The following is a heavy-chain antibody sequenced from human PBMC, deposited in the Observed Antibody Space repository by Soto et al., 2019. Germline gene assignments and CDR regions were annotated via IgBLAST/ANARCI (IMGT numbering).Heavy chain of an antibody. V-gene: IGHV3-30*18. CDR3: AKGARQWLVTSDCNY. J-gene: IGHJ4*02. CDR1: GFTFSDSA. Sequence: VQLVESGGGVVQPGRSLRLSCAASGFTFSDSAMHWVRQDPGKGLEWVAVVSHDGRNTHYADSVKGRFTISRDSSKNTVSLEMTSLRAEDRAVYYFAKGARQWLVTSDCNYWGQGALVTVSS. D-gene: IGHD6-19*01. CDR2: VSHDGRNT.